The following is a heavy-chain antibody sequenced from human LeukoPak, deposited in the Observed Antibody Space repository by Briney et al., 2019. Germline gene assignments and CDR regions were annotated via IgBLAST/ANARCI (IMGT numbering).Heavy chain of an antibody. CDR2: IGTSSSTI. Sequence: GGSLRLSCAASGFSFPSHSFHWVRQSPGKGLEWVAYIGTSSSTIYQAKSVKGRFSISRDNAKNSLFLQMDSLRVEDKAVYYCARDRGTFGVVDFWGQGTLVAVSS. CDR1: GFSFPSHS. CDR3: ARDRGTFGVVDF. V-gene: IGHV3-48*04. D-gene: IGHD3-3*01. J-gene: IGHJ4*02.